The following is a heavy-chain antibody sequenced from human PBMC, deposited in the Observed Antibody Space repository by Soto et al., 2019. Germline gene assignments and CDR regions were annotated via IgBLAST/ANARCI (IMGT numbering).Heavy chain of an antibody. Sequence: PGXSLKLSGAASGFTFSSYGIRWVHQAPGKGLEWVAVIWYDGSNKYYADSVKGRFTISRDNSKNTLYLQMNSLRAEDTAVYYCARALPAAGTHNWFDPWGQGTLVTVSS. CDR3: ARALPAAGTHNWFDP. D-gene: IGHD6-13*01. V-gene: IGHV3-33*01. CDR1: GFTFSSYG. CDR2: IWYDGSNK. J-gene: IGHJ5*02.